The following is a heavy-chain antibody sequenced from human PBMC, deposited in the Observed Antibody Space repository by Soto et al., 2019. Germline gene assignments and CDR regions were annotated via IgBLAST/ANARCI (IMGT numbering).Heavy chain of an antibody. Sequence: QVQLVQSGAEVKKPGSSVKVSCKASGGTFSSYAISWVRQAPGQGLEWMGGIIPIFGTANYAQKFQGRVTITADEPTRTAYMELSSLRSEDKAVYYCAIRYCISTSCYVNYYYYGIDVWGQGTTVTVSS. V-gene: IGHV1-69*12. J-gene: IGHJ6*02. CDR3: AIRYCISTSCYVNYYYYGIDV. CDR1: GGTFSSYA. D-gene: IGHD2-2*01. CDR2: IIPIFGTA.